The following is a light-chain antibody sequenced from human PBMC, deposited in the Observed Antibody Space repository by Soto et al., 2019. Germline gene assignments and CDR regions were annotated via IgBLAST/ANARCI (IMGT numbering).Light chain of an antibody. J-gene: IGLJ1*01. CDR3: SSYKTRRTLV. V-gene: IGLV2-14*01. CDR2: EVS. Sequence: QSALPQPASVSGSPGQSITISCTGTSSDVGGYNYVSWYQQHPGKVPKLMIFEVSNRPSGVSNRFSGSKSGNTASLTISGLQDEEEADYYCSSYKTRRTLVFGPGTKVTV. CDR1: SSDVGGYNY.